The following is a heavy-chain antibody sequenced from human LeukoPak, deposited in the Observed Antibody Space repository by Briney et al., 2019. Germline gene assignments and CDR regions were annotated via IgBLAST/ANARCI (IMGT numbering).Heavy chain of an antibody. CDR2: IIPIFGTA. CDR1: GGTFSSYA. V-gene: IGHV1-69*05. J-gene: IGHJ4*02. Sequence: GASVKVSCKASGGTFSSYAISWVRQAPGQGLEWMGRIIPIFGTANYAQKFQGRVTITTDESTSTAYMELRSLRSEDTAVYYCASSDCSGGSCHDYWGQGTLVTVSS. CDR3: ASSDCSGGSCHDY. D-gene: IGHD2-15*01.